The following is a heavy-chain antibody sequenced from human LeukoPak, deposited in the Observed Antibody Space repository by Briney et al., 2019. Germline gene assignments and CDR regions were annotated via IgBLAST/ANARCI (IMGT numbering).Heavy chain of an antibody. CDR1: GFTFSSYW. Sequence: GGSLRLSCAASGFTFSSYWMSWVRQAPGKGLEWVANIKQDGSEKYYVDSVKGRFTISRDNAKNSLYLQMNSPRAEDTAVYYCARDPYAYDILTGRLWGQGTLVTVSS. J-gene: IGHJ4*02. CDR2: IKQDGSEK. CDR3: ARDPYAYDILTGRL. D-gene: IGHD3-9*01. V-gene: IGHV3-7*01.